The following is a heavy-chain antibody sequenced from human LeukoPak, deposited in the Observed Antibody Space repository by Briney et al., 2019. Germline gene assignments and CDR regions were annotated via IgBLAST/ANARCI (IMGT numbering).Heavy chain of an antibody. CDR3: ARTTEGYCRSTSCYGFYYSYYMDV. CDR1: GGSISSYY. J-gene: IGHJ6*03. Sequence: SETLSLTCTVSGGSISSYYWSWIRQPPGKGLEWIGYIYYSGSTNYNPSLKSRVTISVDTSKSQFSLKLNSVTAADTAVYYCARTTEGYCRSTSCYGFYYSYYMDVWGKGTTVTISS. D-gene: IGHD2-2*01. V-gene: IGHV4-59*01. CDR2: IYYSGST.